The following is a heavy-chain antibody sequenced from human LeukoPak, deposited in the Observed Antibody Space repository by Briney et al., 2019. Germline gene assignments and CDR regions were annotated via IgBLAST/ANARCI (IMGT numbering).Heavy chain of an antibody. D-gene: IGHD4-11*01. CDR2: IYYSGST. CDR1: GGSFSSGSSY. CDR3: ARDTLQADYFDY. V-gene: IGHV4-61*01. J-gene: IGHJ4*02. Sequence: SETLSLTCTVSGGSFSSGSSYWRWIRQPPGKGLEWIAYIYYSGSTNYNPPLKSRVTISVDTSKNQFSLKLSSVTAADTAVYYCARDTLQADYFDYWGQGTLVTVSS.